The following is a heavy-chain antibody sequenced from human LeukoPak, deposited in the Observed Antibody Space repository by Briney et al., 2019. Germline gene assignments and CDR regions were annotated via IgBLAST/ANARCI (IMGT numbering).Heavy chain of an antibody. J-gene: IGHJ3*02. Sequence: ASVKVSCKVSGYTLTELSMHWVRQAPGKGLEWMGGFDPEDGETIYAEKFQGRVTITADESTSTAYMELSSLRSEDTAVYYCASPPRTGPTHDAFDIWGQGTMVTVSS. CDR2: FDPEDGET. CDR3: ASPPRTGPTHDAFDI. D-gene: IGHD3/OR15-3a*01. CDR1: GYTLTELS. V-gene: IGHV1-24*01.